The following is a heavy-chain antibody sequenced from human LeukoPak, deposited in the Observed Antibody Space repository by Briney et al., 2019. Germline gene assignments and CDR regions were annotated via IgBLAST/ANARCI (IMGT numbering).Heavy chain of an antibody. CDR1: GYTLTELS. D-gene: IGHD2-15*01. J-gene: IGHJ5*02. V-gene: IGHV1-24*01. CDR3: ATMVVAAIASVPNWFDP. Sequence: ASVTVSCKVSGYTLTELSMHWVRQAPGKGLEWMGGFDPEDGETIYAQKFQGRVTMTEDTSTDTAYMELSSLRSEDTAVYYCATMVVAAIASVPNWFDPWGQGTLVTVSS. CDR2: FDPEDGET.